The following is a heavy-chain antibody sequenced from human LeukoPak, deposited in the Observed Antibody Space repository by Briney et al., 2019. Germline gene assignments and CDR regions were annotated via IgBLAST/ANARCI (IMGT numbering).Heavy chain of an antibody. V-gene: IGHV3-30-3*01. D-gene: IGHD2-15*01. CDR1: GFTFSRYA. Sequence: GGSLRLSCAASGFTFSRYAMHWVRQAPGKGLEWVAVISYDGSNKYYADSVKDRFTISRDNSKNTLYLQMNSLRAEDTAVYYCASQDRLIVVVVGATVSSDHGMDVWGQGTTVTVSS. CDR2: ISYDGSNK. CDR3: ASQDRLIVVVVGATVSSDHGMDV. J-gene: IGHJ6*02.